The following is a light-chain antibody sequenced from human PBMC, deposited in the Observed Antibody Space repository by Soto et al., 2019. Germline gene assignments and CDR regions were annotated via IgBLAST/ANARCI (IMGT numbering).Light chain of an antibody. V-gene: IGKV3-20*01. CDR3: QQYGSSPGT. CDR2: GAS. J-gene: IGKJ1*01. Sequence: EVVLTQSPGSLSLSPGERATLSCRASQIVTSSYLAWYQQKPGQAPKLIIFGASIRATDVPDRFSGSGSGTAFTLTISRLEPEDFEVYYCQQYGSSPGTFGQGTKVDIK. CDR1: QIVTSSY.